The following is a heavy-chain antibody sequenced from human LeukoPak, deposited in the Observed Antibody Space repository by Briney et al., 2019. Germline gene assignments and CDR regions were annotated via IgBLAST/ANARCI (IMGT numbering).Heavy chain of an antibody. D-gene: IGHD3-9*01. Sequence: PSETLSLTCTVSGGSISSYYWSWIRQPPGKGLEWIGYIYYSGSTNYNPPLKSLVTISVDTSKNQFSLKLSSVTAADTAVYYCARSDYDIFTGYYYFDYWGQGTLVTVSS. CDR3: ARSDYDIFTGYYYFDY. CDR1: GGSISSYY. V-gene: IGHV4-59*13. CDR2: IYYSGST. J-gene: IGHJ4*02.